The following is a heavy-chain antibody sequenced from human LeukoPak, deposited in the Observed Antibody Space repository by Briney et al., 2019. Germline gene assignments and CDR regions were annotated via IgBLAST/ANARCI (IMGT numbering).Heavy chain of an antibody. Sequence: GGSLRLSCAASGFTFSSYWMSWVRQAPGKGLEWVANIKQDGSEKYYVDSVKGRFTISRDNAKNSLYLQMNSLGAEDTAVYYCARASGSYRHDAFDIWGQGTMVTVSS. J-gene: IGHJ3*02. D-gene: IGHD1-26*01. CDR3: ARASGSYRHDAFDI. V-gene: IGHV3-7*04. CDR1: GFTFSSYW. CDR2: IKQDGSEK.